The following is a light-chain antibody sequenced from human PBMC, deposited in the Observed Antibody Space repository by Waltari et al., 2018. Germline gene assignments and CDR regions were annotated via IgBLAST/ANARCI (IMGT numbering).Light chain of an antibody. J-gene: IGLJ3*02. V-gene: IGLV7-46*01. Sequence: QALVTQEPSLTVSPGGTVTLTCGSSTGPVTSSHFPYWFQQKPGQPPRALISDTSARRPSTPARFSGSLLGDKAALTLSDAQPEDEAHYHCMLSHTDGRPVFGGGTKLTVL. CDR2: DTS. CDR1: TGPVTSSHF. CDR3: MLSHTDGRPV.